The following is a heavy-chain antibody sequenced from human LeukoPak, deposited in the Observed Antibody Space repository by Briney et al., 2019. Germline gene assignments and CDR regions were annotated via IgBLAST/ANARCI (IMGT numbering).Heavy chain of an antibody. Sequence: SDTLSLTCTVSGGSISSSYWSWIRQPPGKGLEWIGYIDYSGNTNYNPSLKSRFTISVERSKNQFSLKLSSVTAADTAVYYCARATSYGDYVDYWGRGTLVTVSS. V-gene: IGHV4-59*08. CDR2: IDYSGNT. CDR3: ARATSYGDYVDY. CDR1: GGSISSSY. D-gene: IGHD4-17*01. J-gene: IGHJ4*02.